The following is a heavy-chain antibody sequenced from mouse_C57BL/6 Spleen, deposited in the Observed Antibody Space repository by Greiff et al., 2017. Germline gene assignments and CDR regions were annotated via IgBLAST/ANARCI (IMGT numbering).Heavy chain of an antibody. Sequence: VQVVESGAELVRPGTSVKVSCKASGYAFTNYLIEWVKQRPGQGLEWIGVINPGSGGTNYNEKFKGKATLTADKSSSTAYMQLSSLTSEDSAVYFCARSVTMVFDYWGQGTTLTVSS. J-gene: IGHJ2*01. D-gene: IGHD1-1*02. CDR1: GYAFTNYL. CDR2: INPGSGGT. V-gene: IGHV1-54*01. CDR3: ARSVTMVFDY.